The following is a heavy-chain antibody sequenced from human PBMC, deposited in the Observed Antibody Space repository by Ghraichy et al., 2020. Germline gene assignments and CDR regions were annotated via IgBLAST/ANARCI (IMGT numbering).Heavy chain of an antibody. J-gene: IGHJ6*03. CDR3: ARAGWDAAYYYYYMDV. V-gene: IGHV4-59*01. Sequence: LTCTVSGGSISNYYWSWIRQPPGKGLEWIGYIYYSGSTNYNPSLQSRVTISVDTSKNQFSLKLSSVTAADTAVYYCARAGWDAAYYYYYMDVWGKGTSVSVSS. CDR1: GGSISNYY. CDR2: IYYSGST. D-gene: IGHD1-26*01.